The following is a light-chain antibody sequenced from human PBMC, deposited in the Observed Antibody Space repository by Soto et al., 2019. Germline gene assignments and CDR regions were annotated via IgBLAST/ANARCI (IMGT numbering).Light chain of an antibody. CDR2: DAS. Sequence: EIVLTQSPPTLSLSPGESATLSCRASQSVSSYFSWYQQKPGQAPRLVIYDASNRATGIPPRFSGSGSGTDFTLTISSLEPEDFAVYYCQQRINWPPMFTFDQGTKLEIK. CDR1: QSVSSY. CDR3: QQRINWPPMFT. J-gene: IGKJ2*01. V-gene: IGKV3-11*01.